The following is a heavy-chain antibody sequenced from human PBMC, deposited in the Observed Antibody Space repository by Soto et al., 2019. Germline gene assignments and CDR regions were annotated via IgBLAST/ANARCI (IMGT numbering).Heavy chain of an antibody. V-gene: IGHV4-30-4*01. CDR2: IYYSGST. CDR1: GGSISSGAYY. D-gene: IGHD3-16*01. J-gene: IGHJ4*02. Sequence: QVQLQESGPGLVKPSQTLSLTCTVSGGSISSGAYYWSWIRQPPGKGLEWIGYIYYSGSTYYNPSLKRRVTISVDTSKNQFSLKLSSVTAADTAVYYCARMGGFGMTTYGYYFDYWGQGTLVTVSS. CDR3: ARMGGFGMTTYGYYFDY.